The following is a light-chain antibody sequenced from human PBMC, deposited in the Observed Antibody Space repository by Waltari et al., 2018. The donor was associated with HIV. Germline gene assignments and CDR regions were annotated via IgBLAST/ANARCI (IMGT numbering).Light chain of an antibody. CDR3: QQYYLVPYT. CDR2: TAS. J-gene: IGKJ2*01. CDR1: QGINSA. V-gene: IGKV1-9*01. Sequence: DIQLTQSPSFLSASVGDIVTITCRASQGINSALVWYQQKPGKVPELLIYTASTLQSGVPSRFSGSTSGTEFTLTISSLQPEDFTTYYCQQYYLVPYTFGQGTKLEIK.